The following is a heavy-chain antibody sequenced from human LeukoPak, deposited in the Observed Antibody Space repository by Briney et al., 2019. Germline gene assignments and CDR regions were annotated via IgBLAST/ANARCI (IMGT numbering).Heavy chain of an antibody. J-gene: IGHJ4*02. V-gene: IGHV3-7*01. CDR1: GFTFSSYW. D-gene: IGHD5-24*01. CDR3: ARSPVEMAQEGDYFDY. Sequence: QPGGSLRLSCAASGFTFSSYWMSWVRQAPGKGLEWVANTKQDGSEKYYVDSVKGRFTISRDNAKNSLYLQMNSLRAEDTAVYYCARSPVEMAQEGDYFDYWGQGTLVTVSS. CDR2: TKQDGSEK.